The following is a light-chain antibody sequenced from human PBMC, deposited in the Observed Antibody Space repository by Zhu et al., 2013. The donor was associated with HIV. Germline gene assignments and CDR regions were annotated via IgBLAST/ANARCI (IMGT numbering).Light chain of an antibody. J-gene: IGKJ1*01. V-gene: IGKV2-28*01. Sequence: DIVMTQSPLSLPVTPGEPASISCKSSQSLLHSNGYNYLDWYLQKPGQSPQLLMYLASNRASGVPDRFSGSGSGTDFTLKISRVEAEDVGVYYCMQSLQTPRTFGQGTKVE. CDR1: QSLLHSNGYNY. CDR3: MQSLQTPRT. CDR2: LAS.